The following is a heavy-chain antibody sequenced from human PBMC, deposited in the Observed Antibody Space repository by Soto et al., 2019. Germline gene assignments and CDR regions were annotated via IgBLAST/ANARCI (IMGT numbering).Heavy chain of an antibody. D-gene: IGHD3-10*01. J-gene: IGHJ4*02. CDR2: ISPSSSFL. CDR1: GFRFHTYY. Sequence: WGSLRLSCAASGFRFHTYYIIFFRHSPFRWLEWVSSISPSSSFLNYADSVKGRFTISRDNGKSSVHLQMNSLRAEDTAVYYCARVGTDYGSGSPYYSDHWGQGSLVTVSS. V-gene: IGHV3-21*06. CDR3: ARVGTDYGSGSPYYSDH.